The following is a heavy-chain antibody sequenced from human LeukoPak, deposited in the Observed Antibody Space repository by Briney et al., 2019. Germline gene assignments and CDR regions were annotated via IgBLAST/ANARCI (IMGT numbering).Heavy chain of an antibody. J-gene: IGHJ4*02. CDR3: ARDDSGQLTDY. Sequence: GGSLRLSCAASGFTFSSYSMNWVRQAPGKGLEWVSSISGSSSYIYYADSVKGRFTISRDNAKNSLYLQMNSLRAEDTAVYYCARDDSGQLTDYWGQGTLVTVSS. CDR2: ISGSSSYI. V-gene: IGHV3-21*01. CDR1: GFTFSSYS. D-gene: IGHD5-24*01.